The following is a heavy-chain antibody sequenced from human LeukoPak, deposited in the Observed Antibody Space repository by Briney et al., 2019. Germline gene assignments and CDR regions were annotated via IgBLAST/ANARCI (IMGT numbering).Heavy chain of an antibody. CDR3: ARHAGSDTDKYYYDTSGPNWFDP. V-gene: IGHV4-59*08. D-gene: IGHD3-22*01. CDR2: IYYSGST. Sequence: SETLSLTCTVSGGSISRYYWSWIRQPPGKGLEWIGYIYYSGSTNYSPSLKSRVTISVDTSKNQFSLKLSSVTAADTAVYYCARHAGSDTDKYYYDTSGPNWFDPWGQGTLVTVSS. CDR1: GGSISRYY. J-gene: IGHJ5*02.